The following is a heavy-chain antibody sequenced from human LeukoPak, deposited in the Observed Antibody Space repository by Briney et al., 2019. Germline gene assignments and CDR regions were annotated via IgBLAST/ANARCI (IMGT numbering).Heavy chain of an antibody. J-gene: IGHJ4*02. D-gene: IGHD1-26*01. Sequence: GGSLRLSCAVSGFTFSSYWMTWVRQAPGKGLEWVASLNQDGSETHYVDSVKGRFTISGDNAKNSLYLQMSSLRVEDTAKYYCARSWLLVAATRPTDYWGQGTLVTVSS. CDR2: LNQDGSET. V-gene: IGHV3-7*01. CDR1: GFTFSSYW. CDR3: ARSWLLVAATRPTDY.